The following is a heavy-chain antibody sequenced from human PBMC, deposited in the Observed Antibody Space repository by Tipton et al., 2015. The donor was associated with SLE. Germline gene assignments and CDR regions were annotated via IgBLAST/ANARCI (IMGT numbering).Heavy chain of an antibody. CDR1: GGSISSSTYY. CDR2: IYYSGST. Sequence: TLSLTCTVSGGSISSSTYYWGWIRQPPGKGLGWIGSIYYSGSTYYNPSLKSRVTISVDTSKNQFSLKLSSVTAADTAVYYCASEDSEDAFDIWGQGTMVTVSS. CDR3: ASEDSEDAFDI. J-gene: IGHJ3*02. V-gene: IGHV4-39*01. D-gene: IGHD2-15*01.